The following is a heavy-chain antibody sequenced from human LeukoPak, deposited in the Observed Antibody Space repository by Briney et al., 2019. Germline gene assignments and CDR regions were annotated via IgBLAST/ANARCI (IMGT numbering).Heavy chain of an antibody. Sequence: SETLSLTCTVSGGSISNSFWAWVRQPPGKGLEWIGYIHNSGTTKYNLTLESRDAISLDTSRNQFSLKLSSVTAADTAIYYCARAGSFDYWGQGTLVTVSS. D-gene: IGHD3-10*01. CDR1: GGSISNSF. CDR3: ARAGSFDY. V-gene: IGHV4-59*01. J-gene: IGHJ4*02. CDR2: IHNSGTT.